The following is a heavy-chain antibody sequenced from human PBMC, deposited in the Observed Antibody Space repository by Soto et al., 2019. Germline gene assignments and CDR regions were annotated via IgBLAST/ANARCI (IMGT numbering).Heavy chain of an antibody. CDR1: GYTFTGYY. V-gene: IGHV1-2*02. CDR3: ARDHTTVTLGHYYGMDV. Sequence: SVKVSCKASGYTFTGYYMHWVRQAPGQVLEWMGWINPHSGCKNFAQKFQGRVTMTRDTSISTAYMELSRLGSDDTAVYYCARDHTTVTLGHYYGMDVWGQGTTVTGSS. D-gene: IGHD4-17*01. J-gene: IGHJ6*02. CDR2: INPHSGCK.